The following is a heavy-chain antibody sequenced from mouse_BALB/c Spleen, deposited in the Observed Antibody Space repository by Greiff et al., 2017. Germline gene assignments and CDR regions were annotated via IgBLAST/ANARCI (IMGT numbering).Heavy chain of an antibody. D-gene: IGHD1-1*02. CDR2: IYPGSGST. CDR1: GYNFTSYW. V-gene: IGHV1-55*01. CDR3: ARGGGMDY. J-gene: IGHJ4*01. Sequence: QVQLQQPGAELVKPGTSVKLSCKASGYNFTSYWINWVKLRPGQGLEWIGDIYPGSGSTNYNEKFKSKATLTVDTSSSTAYMQLSSLASEDSALYDCARGGGMDYWGQGTSVTVSS.